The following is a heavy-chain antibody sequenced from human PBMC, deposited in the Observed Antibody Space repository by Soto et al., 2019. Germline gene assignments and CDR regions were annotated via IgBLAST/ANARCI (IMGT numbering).Heavy chain of an antibody. V-gene: IGHV3-21*01. CDR2: INGRSNYK. CDR1: GFTFSTYT. Sequence: PGGSLRLSCASSGFTFSTYTMNWVRQAPGKGLEWVSSINGRSNYKYYTDSVKGRFTISRDNAKNSLYLQMNRLRAEDTAVYYFATGDGIVGVISAFDYWGLGTMVTVSS. J-gene: IGHJ4*02. D-gene: IGHD1-26*01. CDR3: ATGDGIVGVISAFDY.